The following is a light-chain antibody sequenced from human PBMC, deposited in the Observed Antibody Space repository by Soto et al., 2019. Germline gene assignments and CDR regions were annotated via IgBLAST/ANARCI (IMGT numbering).Light chain of an antibody. CDR1: SSDVGGYNY. V-gene: IGLV2-14*01. CDR2: DVS. CDR3: SSYTSSSPL. Sequence: QSALTQPASVSGSPGQSITISCTGTSSDVGGYNYVSWYQQHPGKAPKLMIYDVSNRPSGVSNRVSGSKSGNTASLTISGLQAEDEADYYCSSYTSSSPLFGTGTKLTVL. J-gene: IGLJ1*01.